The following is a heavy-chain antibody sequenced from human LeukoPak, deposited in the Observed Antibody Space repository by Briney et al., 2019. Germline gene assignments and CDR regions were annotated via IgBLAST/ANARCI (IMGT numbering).Heavy chain of an antibody. CDR1: GGSFSGYY. J-gene: IGHJ3*02. V-gene: IGHV4-34*01. Sequence: SETLSLTCAVYGGSFSGYYWSWIRQPPGKGLEWIGEINHSGSTNYNPSLKSRVTISVDTSKNQFSLKLSSVTAADTAVYYCATGYAQLDAFDIWGQGTMVTVSS. CDR2: INHSGST. D-gene: IGHD1-1*01. CDR3: ATGYAQLDAFDI.